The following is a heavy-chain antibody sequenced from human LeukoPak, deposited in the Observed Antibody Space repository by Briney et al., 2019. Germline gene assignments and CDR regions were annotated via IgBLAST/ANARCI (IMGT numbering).Heavy chain of an antibody. CDR2: ISDSSSYI. Sequence: GGSLRLSCTASGFTFSLYSMNWVRQAPGKGLEWVSSISDSSSYIYYADSVKGRFTISRDNAKNSLYLQMNSLRAEDTAVYYCTRVGEPTSRPDYWGQGTLVTVSS. CDR1: GFTFSLYS. J-gene: IGHJ4*02. V-gene: IGHV3-21*01. D-gene: IGHD3-16*01. CDR3: TRVGEPTSRPDY.